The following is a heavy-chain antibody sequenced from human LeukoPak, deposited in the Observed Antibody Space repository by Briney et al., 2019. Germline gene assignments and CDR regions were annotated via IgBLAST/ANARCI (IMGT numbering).Heavy chain of an antibody. J-gene: IGHJ4*02. D-gene: IGHD1-7*01. CDR2: IIPILGIA. V-gene: IGHV1-69*02. Sequence: SVKVSCKASGGTFSSYTISWVRQAPGQGLEWMGRIIPILGIANYAQKFQGRVTITADKSTSTAYMELSSLRSEDTAVYYCARALRATGQLELHFDYWGQGTLVTVSS. CDR1: GGTFSSYT. CDR3: ARALRATGQLELHFDY.